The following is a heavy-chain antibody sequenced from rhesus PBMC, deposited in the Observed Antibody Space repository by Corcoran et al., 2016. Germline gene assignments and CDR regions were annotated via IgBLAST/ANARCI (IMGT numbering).Heavy chain of an antibody. Sequence: QLQLQESGPGLVKPSETLSVTCAVSGGSISSSYWSWIRQAPGKGLEWIGYIYGSGSRTNYNPSHESRVTRSVDTSKNQLSLKLSSVTAADTAVYYCATGGVQLWDYWGQGVLVTVSS. D-gene: IGHD5-24*01. CDR2: IYGSGSRT. V-gene: IGHV4-169*02. CDR1: GGSISSSY. CDR3: ATGGVQLWDY. J-gene: IGHJ4*01.